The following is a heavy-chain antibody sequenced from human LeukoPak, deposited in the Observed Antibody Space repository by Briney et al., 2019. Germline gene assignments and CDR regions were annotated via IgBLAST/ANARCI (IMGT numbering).Heavy chain of an antibody. CDR2: IYYSGST. CDR3: ARTGPRQLIDY. D-gene: IGHD6-19*01. V-gene: IGHV4-59*01. Sequence: PSETLSLTCTVSGGSIGSYFWSWIRQPPGKGLEWIGYIYYSGSTNYNPSLKSRVTISVDTSKNQFSLKLSSVTAADTAVYYCARTGPRQLIDYWGQGTLVTVSS. J-gene: IGHJ4*02. CDR1: GGSIGSYF.